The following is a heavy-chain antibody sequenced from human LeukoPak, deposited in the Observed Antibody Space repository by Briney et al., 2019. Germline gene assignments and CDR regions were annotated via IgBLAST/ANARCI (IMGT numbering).Heavy chain of an antibody. CDR1: GFTFSSYA. CDR3: AKPYCSGGTCYSVWDYYLDY. Sequence: PGGSLRLSCAPSGFTFSSYAMTWVRQAPGKGLEWASGISASGGDTYYADSVKGRFTISRDNSKNTLYLQMNSLRAEDTAVYYCAKPYCSGGTCYSVWDYYLDYWGQGTLVTVSS. D-gene: IGHD2-15*01. V-gene: IGHV3-23*01. J-gene: IGHJ4*02. CDR2: ISASGGDT.